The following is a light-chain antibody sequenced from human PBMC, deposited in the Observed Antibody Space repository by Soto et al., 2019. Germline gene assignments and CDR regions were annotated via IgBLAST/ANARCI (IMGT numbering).Light chain of an antibody. CDR2: AAS. V-gene: IGKV1-12*01. J-gene: IGKJ2*01. Sequence: DIQMTQSPSSVSASVGDRVTITCRASQGINNWLAWYQEKPGKAPKLLIYAASNLQSGVPSRFSGSGSGTDFTLTISSLQPEDFAPYDCQQANSFPYTFGQGTKLEIK. CDR3: QQANSFPYT. CDR1: QGINNW.